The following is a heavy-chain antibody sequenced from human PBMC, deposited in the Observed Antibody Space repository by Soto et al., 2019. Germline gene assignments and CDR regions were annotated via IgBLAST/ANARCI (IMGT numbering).Heavy chain of an antibody. J-gene: IGHJ6*03. CDR1: GGSISSGGYY. Sequence: QVQLQESGPGLVKPSQTLSLTCTVSGGSISSGGYYWSWIRQHPGKGLEWIGYIYYSGSTYYNPSLKSRVTISVDTSKNQFSLKLSSVTAADTAVYYCAGENYYGSGSYGPPSYYYYMDVWGKGTTVTASS. D-gene: IGHD3-10*01. V-gene: IGHV4-31*03. CDR2: IYYSGST. CDR3: AGENYYGSGSYGPPSYYYYMDV.